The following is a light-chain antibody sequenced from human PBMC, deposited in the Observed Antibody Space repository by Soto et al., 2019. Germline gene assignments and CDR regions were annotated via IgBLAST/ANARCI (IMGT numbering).Light chain of an antibody. CDR1: ISHIGTYYY. Sequence: QSVLTQPPSASVSPRQSVTISCTGTISHIGTYYYVCGYQQHPGKAPKLIIYEVSERPSGVTDRFSGSKSGNTASLTVSGLQAEDEAHYYCSSYAGTKTLVFGGGTKLTVL. J-gene: IGLJ2*01. CDR2: EVS. V-gene: IGLV2-8*01. CDR3: SSYAGTKTLV.